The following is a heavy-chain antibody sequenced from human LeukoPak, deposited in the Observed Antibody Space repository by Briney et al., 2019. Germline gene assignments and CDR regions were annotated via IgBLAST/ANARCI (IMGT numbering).Heavy chain of an antibody. CDR2: INHSGST. Sequence: SETLSLTCAVYGGSFSGYYWSWIRQPPGKGLEWIGEINHSGSTNYNPSLKSRVTISVDTSKNQFSLKLSSVTAADTAVYYCARRMGYSSSWYYVDWFDAWGQGTLVTVSS. CDR3: ARRMGYSSSWYYVDWFDA. V-gene: IGHV4-34*01. D-gene: IGHD6-13*01. CDR1: GGSFSGYY. J-gene: IGHJ5*02.